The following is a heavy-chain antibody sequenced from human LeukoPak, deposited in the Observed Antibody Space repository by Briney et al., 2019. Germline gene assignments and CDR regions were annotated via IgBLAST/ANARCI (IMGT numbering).Heavy chain of an antibody. J-gene: IGHJ6*02. V-gene: IGHV1-69*04. CDR2: IIPILGIA. Sequence: SVKVSCKASGGTFISYAISWVRQAPGQGLEWMGRIIPILGIANYAQKFQGRVTITADKSTSTAYMELSSLRSEDTAVYYCARLGVDIVATTKPYYYYYGMDVWGQGTMVTV. CDR1: GGTFISYA. CDR3: ARLGVDIVATTKPYYYYYGMDV. D-gene: IGHD5-12*01.